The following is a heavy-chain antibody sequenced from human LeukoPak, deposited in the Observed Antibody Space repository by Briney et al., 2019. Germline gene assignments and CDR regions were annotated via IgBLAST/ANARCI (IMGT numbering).Heavy chain of an antibody. CDR2: IYSSGST. J-gene: IGHJ3*02. CDR1: GGSISSGSYY. V-gene: IGHV4-61*02. D-gene: IGHD2-2*01. CDR3: ARTVGYCSSTSCFDAFDI. Sequence: SEILSLTCSVSGGSISSGSYYWSWIRQPAGKGLEWIGRIYSSGSTNYNPSLKSRVTMSVDTSKNQFSLKLSSVTAADTAVYYCARTVGYCSSTSCFDAFDIWGQGTMITVSS.